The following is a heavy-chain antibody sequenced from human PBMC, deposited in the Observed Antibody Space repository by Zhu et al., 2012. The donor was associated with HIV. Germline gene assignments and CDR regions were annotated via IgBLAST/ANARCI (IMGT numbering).Heavy chain of an antibody. D-gene: IGHD4-23*01. CDR1: GGSFSGYY. J-gene: IGHJ4*02. CDR3: ARPGGYGGNPVRHFDY. CDR2: INHSGST. Sequence: QVQLQQWGAGLLKPSETLSLTCAVYGGSFSGYYWSWIRQPPGKGLEWIGEINHSGSTNYNPSLKSRVTISVDTSKNQFSLKLSSVTAADTAVYYCARPGGYGGNPVRHFDYWGQGTLVTVSS. V-gene: IGHV4-34*01.